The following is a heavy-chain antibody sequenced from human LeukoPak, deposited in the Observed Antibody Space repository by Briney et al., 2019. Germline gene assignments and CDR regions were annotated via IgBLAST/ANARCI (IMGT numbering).Heavy chain of an antibody. D-gene: IGHD1-26*01. CDR1: GFTFDDYA. CDR3: AKVDSGSYFLGVDY. J-gene: IGHJ4*02. Sequence: GGSLRLSCAASGFTFDDYAMHWVRQAPGKGLEWVSLISGDGGSTYYAVSVKGRFTISRDNSKNSLYLQMNSLRTEDTALYYCAKVDSGSYFLGVDYWGQGTLVTVSS. CDR2: ISGDGGST. V-gene: IGHV3-43*02.